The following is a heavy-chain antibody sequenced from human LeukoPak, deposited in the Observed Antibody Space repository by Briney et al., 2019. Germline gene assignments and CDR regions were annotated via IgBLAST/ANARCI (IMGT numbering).Heavy chain of an antibody. V-gene: IGHV3-43*02. CDR2: ISGDGGST. CDR1: GFTFDEYA. D-gene: IGHD1-14*01. CDR3: AKDLGPTGAAWFDP. Sequence: GGSLRLSCAASGFTFDEYAVHWVRQPPGKGLEWVSLISGDGGSTYSADSVKGRFTISRDNSKNSLYLQMDSLRTEDTAFYYCAKDLGPTGAAWFDPWGQGTLVTVSS. J-gene: IGHJ5*02.